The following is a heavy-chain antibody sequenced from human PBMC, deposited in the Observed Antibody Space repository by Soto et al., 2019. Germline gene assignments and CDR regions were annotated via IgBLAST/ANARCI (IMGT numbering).Heavy chain of an antibody. V-gene: IGHV1-69*13. J-gene: IGHJ6*02. CDR3: EAEMTFGKLSVV. D-gene: IGHD3-16*02. CDR2: IFPKFGTT. CDR1: GDTYTNYV. Sequence: SVKVSCKASGDTYTNYVISWVRQAPGQGLEWMGGIFPKFGTTYSAQKLQDRLTITADESTSTVYMQLSSLRLDDTAVYYCEAEMTFGKLSVVWGQGTTVTVSS.